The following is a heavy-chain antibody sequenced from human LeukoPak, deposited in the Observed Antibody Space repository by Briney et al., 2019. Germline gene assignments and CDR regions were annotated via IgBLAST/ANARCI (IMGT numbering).Heavy chain of an antibody. CDR2: ISSSGNYI. D-gene: IGHD3-22*01. Sequence: GGSLRLSCAASGFTFDDYAMHWVRQAPGKGLEWVSSISSSGNYIYYADSVKGRFTISRDNAENSLYLQMNSLRAEDTAVYYCARADHYYNSRGYYYVVYWGQGTLVTVST. V-gene: IGHV3-21*06. CDR3: ARADHYYNSRGYYYVVY. J-gene: IGHJ4*02. CDR1: GFTFDDYA.